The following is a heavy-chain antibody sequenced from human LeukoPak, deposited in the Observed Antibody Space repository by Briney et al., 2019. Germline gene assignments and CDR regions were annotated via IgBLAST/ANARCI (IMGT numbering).Heavy chain of an antibody. CDR3: ARDFYYGGYLYYFDY. J-gene: IGHJ4*02. Sequence: ASVKVSCKASGYTFTGYYMHWVRQAPGQGLEWMGWINPNSGGTNYAQKFQGRVTMTRDTSISTAYMELSRLRSDDTAVYYCARDFYYGGYLYYFDYWGQGTLVTVSS. D-gene: IGHD4-17*01. V-gene: IGHV1-2*02. CDR2: INPNSGGT. CDR1: GYTFTGYY.